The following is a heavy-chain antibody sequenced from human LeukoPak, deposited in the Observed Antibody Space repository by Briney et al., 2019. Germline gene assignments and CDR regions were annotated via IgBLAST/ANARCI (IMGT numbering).Heavy chain of an antibody. CDR3: ATMGRSSGWLLSDY. V-gene: IGHV3-21*01. J-gene: IGHJ4*02. CDR2: ISSSSSYI. Sequence: GGSLRLSCAASGFTFSSYSMNWVRQAPGKGLEWVSSISSSSSYIYYADSVKGRFTISRDNAKNSLYLLMNSLRAEDTAVYYCATMGRSSGWLLSDYWGQGTLVTVSS. D-gene: IGHD6-19*01. CDR1: GFTFSSYS.